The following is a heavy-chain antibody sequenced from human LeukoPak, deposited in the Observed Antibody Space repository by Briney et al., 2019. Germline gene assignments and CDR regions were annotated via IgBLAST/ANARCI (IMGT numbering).Heavy chain of an antibody. D-gene: IGHD1-1*01. Sequence: SETLSLTCGVPGDSISSNNYYWGWLRQPPGKGLEWSGSIYSSGSTYYNPSLKSPVTISVDTSKNQFSLEMTSVTAADTAVYYCARDKPITTRPSAHDAFDIWGQGTTVTVSS. CDR1: GDSISSNNYY. V-gene: IGHV4-39*07. CDR2: IYSSGST. J-gene: IGHJ3*02. CDR3: ARDKPITTRPSAHDAFDI.